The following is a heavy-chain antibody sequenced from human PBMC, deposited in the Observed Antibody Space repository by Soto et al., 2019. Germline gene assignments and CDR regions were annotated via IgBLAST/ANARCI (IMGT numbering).Heavy chain of an antibody. CDR3: ARGATVTHSDY. D-gene: IGHD4-17*01. J-gene: IGHJ4*02. V-gene: IGHV4-61*01. CDR1: GVSFNSGSFY. CDR2: VSYSGTT. Sequence: PSETLSLTCTVSGVSFNSGSFYRPWFRQPPGKGLEWIGFVSYSGTTKYNASLKSRVTISVDTSRIQISLKVSSVTAADTAVYYCARGATVTHSDYWGEGTLVTVSS.